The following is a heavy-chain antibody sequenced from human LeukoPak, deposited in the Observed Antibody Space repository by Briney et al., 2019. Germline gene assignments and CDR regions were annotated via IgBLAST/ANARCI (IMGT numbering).Heavy chain of an antibody. CDR3: VRDDGHHWFDF. V-gene: IGHV3-11*01. CDR2: ISSSGTPK. CDR1: GFIFSDYY. Sequence: PGGSLRLSCGASGFIFSDYYMSWLRQAPGKGLEWISYISSSGTPKYYADSVKGRFTISRDNAKKSLFLQMNSLRDEDTAVYYCVRDDGHHWFDFWGQGTLVTVSS. D-gene: IGHD1-1*01. J-gene: IGHJ4*02.